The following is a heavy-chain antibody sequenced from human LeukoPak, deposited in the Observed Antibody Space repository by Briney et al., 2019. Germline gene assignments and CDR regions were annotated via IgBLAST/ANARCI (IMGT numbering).Heavy chain of an antibody. J-gene: IGHJ4*02. CDR2: IYHSGST. V-gene: IGHV4-38-2*02. CDR1: GYSISSGYY. D-gene: IGHD2-15*01. Sequence: PSETLSLTCTVSGYSISSGYYWGWIRPPPGKGLEWIGSIYHSGSTYYNPSLKSRVTISVDTSKNQFSLKLSSVTAADTAMYYCARDRSYCSGGSCSYYFDYWGQGTQVTVSS. CDR3: ARDRSYCSGGSCSYYFDY.